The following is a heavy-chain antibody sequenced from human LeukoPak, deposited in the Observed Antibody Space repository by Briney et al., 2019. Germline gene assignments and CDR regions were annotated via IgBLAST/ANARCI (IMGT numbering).Heavy chain of an antibody. CDR2: ISGSGGST. V-gene: IGHV3-23*01. Sequence: GGSLRLSCAASGFSFSSYAMSWVRQAPGKGLEWVSGISGSGGSTYYADSVKGRFTISRDNSKNTLYLQMNSLRAEDTAVYYCAKETAPTAAGSPEDYWGQGTLVTVSS. J-gene: IGHJ4*02. CDR1: GFSFSSYA. D-gene: IGHD6-13*01. CDR3: AKETAPTAAGSPEDY.